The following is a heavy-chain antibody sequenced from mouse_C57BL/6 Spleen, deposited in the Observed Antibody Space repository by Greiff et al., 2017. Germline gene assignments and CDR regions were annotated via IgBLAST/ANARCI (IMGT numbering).Heavy chain of an antibody. CDR1: GFNIKDDY. CDR3: TTWGSRGDY. J-gene: IGHJ4*01. D-gene: IGHD3-1*01. Sequence: VQLQQSGAELVRPGASVKLSCTASGFNIKDDYMHWVKQRPEQGLEWIGWIDPENGDTEYASKFQGKATITADTSSNTAYLQLSSLTSEDTAVYYCTTWGSRGDYWGQGTSVTVSS. V-gene: IGHV14-4*01. CDR2: IDPENGDT.